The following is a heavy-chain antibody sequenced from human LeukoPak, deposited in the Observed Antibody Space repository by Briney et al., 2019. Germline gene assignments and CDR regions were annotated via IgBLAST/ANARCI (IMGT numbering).Heavy chain of an antibody. V-gene: IGHV1-3*01. Sequence: ASVKVSCNASGYIFTNYAIHWVRQAPGQRLEWMGWINADTGNTKYSQKVQGRVTITRDTSASTAYMELSSLRSEDTAVYYCARGGSGGTVGYFDYWDQGTLVTVSS. D-gene: IGHD3-10*01. CDR3: ARGGSGGTVGYFDY. J-gene: IGHJ4*02. CDR2: INADTGNT. CDR1: GYIFTNYA.